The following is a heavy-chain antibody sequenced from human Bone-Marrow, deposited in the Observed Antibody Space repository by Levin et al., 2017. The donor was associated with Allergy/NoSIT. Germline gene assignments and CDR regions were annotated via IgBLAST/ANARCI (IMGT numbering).Heavy chain of an antibody. CDR3: TRGPICGDDCYLAS. J-gene: IGHJ5*02. Sequence: PSETLSLTCTVSGRFITGHYWSWIRQPAGKGLEWIGRIYSSGTTNYNPSLKSRVTMSVDTSKNQFSLQLRSVTAADTAVYYCTRGPICGDDCYLASWGQGTLVTVSS. D-gene: IGHD2-21*02. CDR2: IYSSGTT. CDR1: GRFITGHY. V-gene: IGHV4-4*07.